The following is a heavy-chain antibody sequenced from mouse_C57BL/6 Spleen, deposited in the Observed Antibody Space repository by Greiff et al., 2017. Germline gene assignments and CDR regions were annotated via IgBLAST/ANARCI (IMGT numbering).Heavy chain of an antibody. V-gene: IGHV1-18*01. J-gene: IGHJ2*01. CDR2: INPNNGGT. Sequence: VQLQQSGPELVKPGASVTIPCKASGYTFTDYNMDWVKQSHGKSLEWIGDINPNNGGTIYNQKFKGKATLTVDKSSSTAYMELRSLTSEDTAVYDCARGDYGGYWGQGTTLTVSS. CDR3: ARGDYGGY. D-gene: IGHD2-4*01. CDR1: GYTFTDYN.